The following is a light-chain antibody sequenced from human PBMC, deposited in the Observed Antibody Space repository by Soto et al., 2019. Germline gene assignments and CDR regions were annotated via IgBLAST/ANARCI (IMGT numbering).Light chain of an antibody. J-gene: IGKJ3*01. Sequence: EILMTQSPATLSVSPGERATLSCRASQSLSSNLAWYQQKPGQAPRLLIYGASTRATGIPASFSGSGSGTEFTLTISSLQSEDFAVYYCQQYNNWPLTFGPGTKVDVK. CDR1: QSLSSN. V-gene: IGKV3-15*01. CDR3: QQYNNWPLT. CDR2: GAS.